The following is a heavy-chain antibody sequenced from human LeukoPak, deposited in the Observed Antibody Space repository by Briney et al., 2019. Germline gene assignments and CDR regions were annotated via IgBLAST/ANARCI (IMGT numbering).Heavy chain of an antibody. J-gene: IGHJ6*03. CDR2: IRYDGSNK. CDR1: GFTFSSYG. V-gene: IGHV3-30*02. CDR3: AKDRSPAFKYYYMDV. D-gene: IGHD3-16*01. Sequence: PGGSLRLSCAASGFTFSSYGMHWVRQAPGKGLEWVAFIRYDGSNKYYADSVKGRFTISRDNSKNTLYLQMNSLRAEDTAVYYCAKDRSPAFKYYYMDVWGKGTTVTISS.